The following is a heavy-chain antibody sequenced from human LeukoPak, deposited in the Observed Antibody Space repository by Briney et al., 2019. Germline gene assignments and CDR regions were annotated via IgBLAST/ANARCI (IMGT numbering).Heavy chain of an antibody. V-gene: IGHV4-4*07. J-gene: IGHJ6*03. Sequence: SETLSLTCTVSGDSLSGFYWSWIRQPAGKGLQWIGRVSTSGSTNYNPSLKSRVTMSVDRSTNEFSLTVRSVTAADTALYYCARGLPSYGDYVDYYFYMDVWGKGTTVTVSS. CDR3: ARGLPSYGDYVDYYFYMDV. CDR2: VSTSGST. D-gene: IGHD4-17*01. CDR1: GDSLSGFY.